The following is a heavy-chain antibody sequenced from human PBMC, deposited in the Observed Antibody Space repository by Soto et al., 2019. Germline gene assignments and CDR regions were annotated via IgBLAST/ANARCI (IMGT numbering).Heavy chain of an antibody. CDR1: GFTFSNAW. Sequence: GGSLRLSCAASGFTFSNAWMSWVRQAPGKGLEWVGRIKSKTDGGTTDYAAPVKGRFTISRDDSKNTLYLQMNSLKTEDTAVYYCTTASWEWLLGYMDVWGKGTTVTVSS. D-gene: IGHD3-3*01. CDR2: IKSKTDGGTT. V-gene: IGHV3-15*01. J-gene: IGHJ6*03. CDR3: TTASWEWLLGYMDV.